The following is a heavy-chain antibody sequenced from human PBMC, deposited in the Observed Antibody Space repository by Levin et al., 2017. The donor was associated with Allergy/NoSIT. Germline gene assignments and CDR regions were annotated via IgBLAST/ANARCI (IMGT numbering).Heavy chain of an antibody. CDR3: ARGPTYYDILTGYLNYYYGMDV. V-gene: IGHV1-8*01. Sequence: ASVKVSCKASGYTFTSYDINWVRQATGQGLEWMGWMNPNSGNTGYAQKFQGRVTMTRNTSISTAYMELSSLRSEDTAVYYCARGPTYYDILTGYLNYYYGMDVWGQGTTVTVSS. CDR1: GYTFTSYD. J-gene: IGHJ6*02. CDR2: MNPNSGNT. D-gene: IGHD3-9*01.